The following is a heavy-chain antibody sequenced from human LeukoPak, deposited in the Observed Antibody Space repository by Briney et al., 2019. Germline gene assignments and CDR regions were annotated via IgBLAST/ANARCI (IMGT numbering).Heavy chain of an antibody. Sequence: SGTLSLTCAVSGGSISSSNWWSWIRQPPGKGLEWIGEINHSGSTNYNPSLKSRVTISVDTSKNQFSLKLSSVTAAGTAVYYCAREIRLWGQGTLVTVSS. V-gene: IGHV4-4*02. CDR3: AREIRL. CDR2: INHSGST. J-gene: IGHJ4*02. CDR1: GGSISSSNW.